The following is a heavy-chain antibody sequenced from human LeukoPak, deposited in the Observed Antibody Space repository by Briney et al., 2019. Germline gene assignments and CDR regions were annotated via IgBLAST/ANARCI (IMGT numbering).Heavy chain of an antibody. CDR2: IRFDGKNK. CDR1: GFAFSSYG. Sequence: PGRSLRLSCAAAGFAFSSYGMHWVRLAPGKGLEWVAFIRFDGKNKHYADSVKGRFTISRDNSQNTLYLQMNSLRPEDTAVYYCAKGDGDHFSAASRLDYWGQGALVTVSS. CDR3: AKGDGDHFSAASRLDY. J-gene: IGHJ4*02. V-gene: IGHV3-30*02. D-gene: IGHD4-17*01.